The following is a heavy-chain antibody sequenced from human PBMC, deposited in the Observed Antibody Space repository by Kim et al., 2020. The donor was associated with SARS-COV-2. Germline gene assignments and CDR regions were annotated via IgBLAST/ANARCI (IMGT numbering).Heavy chain of an antibody. V-gene: IGHV3-48*02. CDR2: ISSSSSTI. J-gene: IGHJ4*02. CDR3: ARVRGGATAY. CDR1: GFTFSSYS. D-gene: IGHD1-26*01. Sequence: SLRLSCAASGFTFSSYSMNWVRQAPGPGLEWVSYISSSSSTIYYADSVKGRFTISSDNATNSLYLQMNRLRDEAPAVSSCARVRGGATAYWGQGTLVT.